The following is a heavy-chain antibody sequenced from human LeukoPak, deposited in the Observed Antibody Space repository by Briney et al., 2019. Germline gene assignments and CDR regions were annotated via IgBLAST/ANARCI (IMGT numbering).Heavy chain of an antibody. CDR1: GYSFTTSW. Sequence: GESLKISCKGSGYSFTTSWIAWVRQMPGKGLEWMGIIYPGDSDTSYRPSFQGQVTISADKSIYTAYLQWSSLKASDTAMYYCARTDSLGAPDFWGQGTLVTVSS. D-gene: IGHD3-3*01. CDR3: ARTDSLGAPDF. J-gene: IGHJ4*02. CDR2: IYPGDSDT. V-gene: IGHV5-51*01.